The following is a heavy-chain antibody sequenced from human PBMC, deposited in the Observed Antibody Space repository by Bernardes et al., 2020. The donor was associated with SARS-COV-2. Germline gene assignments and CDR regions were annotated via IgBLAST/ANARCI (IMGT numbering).Heavy chain of an antibody. CDR3: AREESTSLVFYYYGMDV. CDR1: GFTFSSYG. Sequence: GGSLRLSCAASGFTFSSYGMHWVRQAPGKGLEWVAVIWYDGSNKYYADSVKGRFTISRDNSKNTLYLQMNSLRAEDTAVYYCAREESTSLVFYYYGMDVWGQGTTVTVSS. D-gene: IGHD2-2*01. V-gene: IGHV3-33*01. CDR2: IWYDGSNK. J-gene: IGHJ6*02.